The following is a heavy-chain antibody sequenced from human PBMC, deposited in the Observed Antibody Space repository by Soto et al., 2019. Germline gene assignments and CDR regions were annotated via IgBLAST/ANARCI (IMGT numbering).Heavy chain of an antibody. J-gene: IGHJ6*02. Sequence: QVQLQESCAGLVKPSGTLSLTCAVSGVSISSSNWWSWVRQPPGKGLEWIGEIYHSGSTNYNPSLKSRVTISVDKSKNQFSLKLSSVTAADTAVYYCASVSGSHYYGMDVWGQGTTVTVSS. V-gene: IGHV4-4*02. CDR3: ASVSGSHYYGMDV. CDR1: GVSISSSNW. D-gene: IGHD1-26*01. CDR2: IYHSGST.